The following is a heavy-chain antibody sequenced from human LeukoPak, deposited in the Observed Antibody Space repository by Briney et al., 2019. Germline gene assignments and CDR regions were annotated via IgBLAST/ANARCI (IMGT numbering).Heavy chain of an antibody. CDR1: GFTFSTCA. D-gene: IGHD2-2*01. CDR3: AKAYCSPTRCSRRDY. J-gene: IGHJ4*02. CDR2: ISGSGGST. Sequence: HPGGSLRLSCAASGFTFSTCAMGWVRQAQGKGLGWVSPISGSGGSTFYAYSVKGRCTISRDNSKNTVYLQMSGLRAEATASDYYAKAYCSPTRCSRRDYWAGRTLDSV. V-gene: IGHV3-23*01.